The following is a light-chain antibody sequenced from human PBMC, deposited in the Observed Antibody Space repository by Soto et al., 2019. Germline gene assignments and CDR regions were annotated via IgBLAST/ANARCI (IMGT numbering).Light chain of an antibody. CDR1: QSVNNNY. CDR3: QQRSNWHPIT. Sequence: ILLTQSPGTLSVSPGERATLSCRASQSVNNNYSGWYQQKPGQAPRLLMYGVSNRATGIPNRFSASGSGTDFTLTISSLEPEDFAVYYCQQRSNWHPITFGQGTRLEIK. J-gene: IGKJ5*01. V-gene: IGKV3D-20*02. CDR2: GVS.